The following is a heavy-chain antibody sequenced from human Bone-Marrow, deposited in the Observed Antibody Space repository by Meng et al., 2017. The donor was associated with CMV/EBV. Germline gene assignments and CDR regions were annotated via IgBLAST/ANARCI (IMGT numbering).Heavy chain of an antibody. Sequence: GESLKISCAASGFTFSSYSMNWVRQAPGKGLEWVANIKQDGSEKCYVDSVKGRFTISRDNAKNSLYLQMNSLRAEDTAVYYCARVGGFTIFGVVVPDSDYGMDVWGQGTKVTVSS. CDR1: GFTFSSYS. CDR2: IKQDGSEK. V-gene: IGHV3-7*01. D-gene: IGHD3-3*01. CDR3: ARVGGFTIFGVVVPDSDYGMDV. J-gene: IGHJ6*02.